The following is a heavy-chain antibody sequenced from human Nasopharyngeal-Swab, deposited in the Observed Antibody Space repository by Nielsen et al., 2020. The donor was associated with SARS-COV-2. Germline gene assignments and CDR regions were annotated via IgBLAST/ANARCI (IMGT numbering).Heavy chain of an antibody. CDR2: ISYDGSTK. V-gene: IGHV3-30-3*01. Sequence: GGSLRLSCAASGFTFTSYDIHWVRQAPGKGLEGVAVISYDGSTKYYADSVKGRFTVSRDNSKNTLYLQMNSLRAEDTAVYYCARGIIAAAEDWGQGTLVTVSS. D-gene: IGHD6-13*01. CDR3: ARGIIAAAED. J-gene: IGHJ4*02. CDR1: GFTFTSYD.